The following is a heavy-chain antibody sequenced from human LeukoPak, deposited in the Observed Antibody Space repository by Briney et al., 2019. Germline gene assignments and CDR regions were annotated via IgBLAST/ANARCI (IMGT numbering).Heavy chain of an antibody. Sequence: PSETLSLTCTVSGGSISSSSSCWGWIRQPPGKGLEWIGTIYYSGSTYYNASLKSRVTTSADTSKNQFSLKLSSVTAADTAVYYCARDLWLPREGFDYWGQGTLVTVSS. V-gene: IGHV4-39*02. CDR3: ARDLWLPREGFDY. D-gene: IGHD5-12*01. CDR1: GGSISSSSSC. J-gene: IGHJ4*02. CDR2: IYYSGST.